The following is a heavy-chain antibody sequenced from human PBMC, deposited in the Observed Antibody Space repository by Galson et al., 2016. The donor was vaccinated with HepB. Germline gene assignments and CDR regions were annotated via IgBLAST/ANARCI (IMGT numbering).Heavy chain of an antibody. CDR3: AARIAVSGTLDR. Sequence: SLRLSCAVSGFSVSEYAMSWVRQAPGKGLEWVSIINSRYGFGTYYADSVKGRFTISRDTSTNNLFLQMNSMRAEDTAVYYCAARIAVSGTLDRWGQGTQVTVSS. V-gene: IGHV3-23*01. J-gene: IGHJ5*02. CDR1: GFSVSEYA. D-gene: IGHD6-19*01. CDR2: INSRYGFGT.